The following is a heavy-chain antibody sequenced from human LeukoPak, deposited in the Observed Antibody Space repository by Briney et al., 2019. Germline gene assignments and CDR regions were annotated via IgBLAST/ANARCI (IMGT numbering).Heavy chain of an antibody. Sequence: GGSMRLSCAASGFTFSSYSMNWVRQAPGEGLEWVSSISSSSSYIYYADSVKGRFTISRDNAKNSLYMPMNSLRAEDTAVYYCARDLRYSSSWYPEFNDYWGQGTLVTVSS. J-gene: IGHJ4*02. D-gene: IGHD6-13*01. V-gene: IGHV3-21*01. CDR1: GFTFSSYS. CDR2: ISSSSSYI. CDR3: ARDLRYSSSWYPEFNDY.